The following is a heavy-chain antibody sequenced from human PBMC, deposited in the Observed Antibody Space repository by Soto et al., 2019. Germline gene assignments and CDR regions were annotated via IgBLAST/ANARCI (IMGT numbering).Heavy chain of an antibody. V-gene: IGHV3-23*01. J-gene: IGHJ6*02. Sequence: GGSLRLSCAASGFTFSSYAMSWVRQAPGKGLEWVSAISGSGGSTYYADSVKGRFTISRDNSKNTLYLQMNSLRAEDTAVYYCARGDYGDYYYYGMDVWGQGTTVTVSS. CDR1: GFTFSSYA. CDR2: ISGSGGST. CDR3: ARGDYGDYYYYGMDV. D-gene: IGHD4-17*01.